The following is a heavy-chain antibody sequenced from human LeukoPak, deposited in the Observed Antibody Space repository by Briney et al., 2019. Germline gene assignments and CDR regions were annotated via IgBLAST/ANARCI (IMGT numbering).Heavy chain of an antibody. CDR2: ISGSGGST. Sequence: GGSLRLSCAASGFTTSSYAMSWVRQPPGKGLEWVSAISGSGGSTNYADSVKGRFTISRDNSKNTLYLQMNSLRAEDTAVYYCAKDHPPTYYYDSSGYYGLSYYFDYWGQGTLVTVSS. V-gene: IGHV3-23*01. D-gene: IGHD3-22*01. CDR3: AKDHPPTYYYDSSGYYGLSYYFDY. CDR1: GFTTSSYA. J-gene: IGHJ4*02.